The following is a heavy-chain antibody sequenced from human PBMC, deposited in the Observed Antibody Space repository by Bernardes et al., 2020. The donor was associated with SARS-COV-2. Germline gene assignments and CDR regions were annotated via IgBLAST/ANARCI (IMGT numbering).Heavy chain of an antibody. V-gene: IGHV1-2*02. CDR3: ARDMSGSYSGGFDY. D-gene: IGHD1-26*01. CDR2: INPNSGGT. CDR1: GYTFTGYY. J-gene: IGHJ4*02. Sequence: ASVKVSCKASGYTFTGYYMHWVRQAPGQGLEWMGWINPNSGGTNYAQKFQGRVTMTRDTSISTAYMELSRLRSDDTAVYYCARDMSGSYSGGFDYWGQGTLVTVSS.